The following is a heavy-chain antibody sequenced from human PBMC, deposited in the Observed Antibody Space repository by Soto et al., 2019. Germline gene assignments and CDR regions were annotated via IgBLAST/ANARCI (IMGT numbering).Heavy chain of an antibody. V-gene: IGHV1-69*01. Sequence: VTCRESGGTFSIYARSWVRQAPGQGLEWMGGIIPIFGTANYAQKFQGRVTITADESTSTAYMELSSLRSEDTAVYYCARGDNWFDPWGQGTLVTVSS. CDR1: GGTFSIYA. CDR2: IIPIFGTA. J-gene: IGHJ5*02. D-gene: IGHD2-21*01. CDR3: ARGDNWFDP.